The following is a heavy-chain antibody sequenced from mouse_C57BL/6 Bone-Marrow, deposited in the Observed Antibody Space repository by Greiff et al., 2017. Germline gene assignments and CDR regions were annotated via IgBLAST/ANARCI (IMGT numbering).Heavy chain of an antibody. CDR2: IYPGDGDT. Sequence: QVQLQQSGPELVKPGASVKISCKASGYAFSSSWMNWVKQRPGKGLEWIGRIYPGDGDTNYNGKFKGKATLTADKSSSTAYMQLSSLTSEDSAVYFCARESLYYYGSSYWYFDVWGTGTTVTVSS. J-gene: IGHJ1*03. CDR1: GYAFSSSW. D-gene: IGHD1-1*01. CDR3: ARESLYYYGSSYWYFDV. V-gene: IGHV1-82*01.